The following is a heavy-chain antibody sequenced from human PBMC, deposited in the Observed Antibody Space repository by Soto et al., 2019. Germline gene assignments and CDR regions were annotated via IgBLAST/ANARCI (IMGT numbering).Heavy chain of an antibody. CDR3: ASPKGERWLQLRPFHY. CDR2: VIPIFGTP. CDR1: RGTFRSSA. D-gene: IGHD5-12*01. Sequence: SVKAPCKALRGTFRSSAINWVRQAPGQGLEWMGGVIPIFGTPNYPQKFQGRVTITADESTSTAYMELSSLSSEDTAVYYWASPKGERWLQLRPFHYGGEGALVTVSS. J-gene: IGHJ4*02. V-gene: IGHV1-69*13.